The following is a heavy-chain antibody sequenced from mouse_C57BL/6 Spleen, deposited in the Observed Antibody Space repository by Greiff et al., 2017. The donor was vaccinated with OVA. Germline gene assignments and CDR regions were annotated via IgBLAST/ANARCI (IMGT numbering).Heavy chain of an antibody. D-gene: IGHD2-4*01. CDR3: AIYDYDPYSDS. CDR2: INPNNGGT. Sequence: EVQLQQSGPELVKPGASVKISCKASGYTFTDYYMNWVKQSHGKSLEWIGDINPNNGGTSYNQKFKGKATLTVDKSSSTAYMELRSLTSEDSAVYYCAIYDYDPYSDSWGQGTTLTDSS. V-gene: IGHV1-26*01. J-gene: IGHJ2*01. CDR1: GYTFTDYY.